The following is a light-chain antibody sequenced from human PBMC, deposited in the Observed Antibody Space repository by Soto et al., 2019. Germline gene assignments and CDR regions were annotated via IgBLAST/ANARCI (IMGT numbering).Light chain of an antibody. CDR3: QAYDYSLTASV. J-gene: IGLJ3*02. Sequence: QSVLTQPPSVSGAQGQRVPTSAPGTSSNLGEGYDVHWYQQLPGTAPKLVIYGNRNRPSGVPERFSGSKSGTSASLAITGLQAEDEADYYCQAYDYSLTASVFGGGTKLTVL. CDR1: SSNLGEGYD. CDR2: GNR. V-gene: IGLV1-40*01.